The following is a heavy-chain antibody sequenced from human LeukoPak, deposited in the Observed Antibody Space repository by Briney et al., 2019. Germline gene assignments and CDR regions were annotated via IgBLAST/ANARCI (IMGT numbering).Heavy chain of an antibody. CDR1: GGSISSSSYY. Sequence: PSETLSLTCTVSGGSISSSSYYWGWIRQPPGKGLEWIGSIYYSGSTYYNPSLKSRVTISVDTSKNQFSLKLSSVTAADTAVYYCARVVGPRYFDWLHFDYWGQGTLVTVSS. CDR2: IYYSGST. CDR3: ARVVGPRYFDWLHFDY. V-gene: IGHV4-39*07. D-gene: IGHD3-9*01. J-gene: IGHJ4*02.